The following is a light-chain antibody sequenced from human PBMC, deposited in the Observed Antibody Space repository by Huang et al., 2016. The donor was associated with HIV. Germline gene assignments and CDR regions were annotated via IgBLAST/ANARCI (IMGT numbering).Light chain of an antibody. CDR2: GAS. CDR3: QQNNNWPPLFT. CDR1: QSVSSN. J-gene: IGKJ3*01. V-gene: IGKV3-15*01. Sequence: TQSPATLSVSPGERATLSCRASQSVSSNLAWYQQKPGQAPRLLIYGASTRATGIPARFSGSGSGTEFTLTISSLQSEDFAVYYCQQNNNWPPLFTFGHGTKVDIK.